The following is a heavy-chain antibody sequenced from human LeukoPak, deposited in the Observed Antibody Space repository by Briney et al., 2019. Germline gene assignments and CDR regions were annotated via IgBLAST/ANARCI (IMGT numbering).Heavy chain of an antibody. CDR1: GLTFSSYW. D-gene: IGHD3-10*01. V-gene: IGHV3-74*01. CDR3: ASGDFSLRGDAFDI. CDR2: LSTDGSST. J-gene: IGHJ3*02. Sequence: GGSLRLSCAVSGLTFSSYWMHWVRQVPGKGLVWVSRLSTDGSSTSYADSVKGRFTISRDNAKNSLYLQMNSLRADDTALYYCASGDFSLRGDAFDIWGQGTKVTVS.